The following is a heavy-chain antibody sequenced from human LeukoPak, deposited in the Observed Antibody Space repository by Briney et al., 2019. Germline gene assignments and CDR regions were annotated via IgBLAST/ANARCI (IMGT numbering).Heavy chain of an antibody. D-gene: IGHD5-24*01. V-gene: IGHV1-69*04. J-gene: IGHJ4*02. CDR3: ASVEMATIC. CDR2: IIPILGIA. CDR1: GGTFSSYA. Sequence: SVKVSCKASGGTFSSYAISWVRQAPGQGLEWMGRIIPILGIANYAQKFQGRVTTTADKSTSTAYMELSSLRSEDTAVHYCASVEMATICWGQGTLVTVSS.